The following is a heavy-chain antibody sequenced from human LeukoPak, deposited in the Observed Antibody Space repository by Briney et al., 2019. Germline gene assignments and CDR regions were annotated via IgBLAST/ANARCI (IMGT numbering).Heavy chain of an antibody. J-gene: IGHJ4*02. CDR1: GFTFSGSA. CDR3: AKGMSGSCYSGLHC. Sequence: GGSLRLSCAASGFTFSGSAMTWVRQAPGKGLEWVSVISGSGDSTLYADSVKGRFTISRDSSKNTVYLQMNSLRAGDTAIYYCAKGMSGSCYSGLHCWGQGTLVTVSS. CDR2: ISGSGDST. V-gene: IGHV3-23*01. D-gene: IGHD2-15*01.